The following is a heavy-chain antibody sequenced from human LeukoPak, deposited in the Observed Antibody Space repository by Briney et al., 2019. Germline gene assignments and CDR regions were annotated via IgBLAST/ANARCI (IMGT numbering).Heavy chain of an antibody. J-gene: IGHJ4*02. CDR1: GFTFSSYA. D-gene: IGHD5-18*01. V-gene: IGHV3-30*01. CDR3: ARGGGYSYGYDNTFDY. CDR2: ISYDGSNK. Sequence: GRSLRLSCAASGFTFSSYAMHWVRQAPGKGLEWVAVISYDGSNKYYADSVKGRFTISRDNSKNTLYLQMNSLRAEGTAVYYCARGGGYSYGYDNTFDYWGQGTLVTVSS.